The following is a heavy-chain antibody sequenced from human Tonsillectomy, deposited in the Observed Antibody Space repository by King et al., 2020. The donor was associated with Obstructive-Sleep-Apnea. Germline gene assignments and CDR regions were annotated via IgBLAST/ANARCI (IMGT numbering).Heavy chain of an antibody. J-gene: IGHJ4*02. CDR2: ISYDGSNK. V-gene: IGHV3-30*14. D-gene: IGHD3-16*01. CDR3: AHGGITFGGAHDY. CDR1: GFTFSSYA. Sequence: VQLVQSGGGVVQPGRSLRLSCAASGFTFSSYAMHWVRQAPGKGLEWVAVISYDGSNKYYANSVKGRFTISRDNSKNTLYLQMNSLRAEDTAVYYCAHGGITFGGAHDYWGQGTLVTVSS.